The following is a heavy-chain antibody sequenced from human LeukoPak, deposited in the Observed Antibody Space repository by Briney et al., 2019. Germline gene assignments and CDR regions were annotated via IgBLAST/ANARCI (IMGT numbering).Heavy chain of an antibody. CDR3: ARNGAYSFVV. V-gene: IGHV4-30-4*01. J-gene: IGHJ4*02. CDR1: GGSLSSGDYY. D-gene: IGHD5-18*01. CDR2: VYYSGST. Sequence: SQTLSLTCSVSGGSLSSGDYYWSWIRQPPGKGLEWIGYVYYSGSTYYNPSLKSRVTISVDTSKNQFSLKLSSVIAADTAVYFCARNGAYSFVVWGQGTLVTVSS.